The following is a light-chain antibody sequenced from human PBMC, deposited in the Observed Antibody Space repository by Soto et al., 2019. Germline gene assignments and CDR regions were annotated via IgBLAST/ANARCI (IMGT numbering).Light chain of an antibody. V-gene: IGKV1-6*01. CDR1: QGIRNA. J-gene: IGKJ3*01. CDR3: LQKYFYPVT. Sequence: AIQMTQSPSSLSASVGDRVTITCRASQGIRNALDWFQQKPGQAHKLLIYAASNIQSGVPARFSGSGSGTDFTLTISSLQPEDFATYYCLQKYFYPVTFGPGTKVDIK. CDR2: AAS.